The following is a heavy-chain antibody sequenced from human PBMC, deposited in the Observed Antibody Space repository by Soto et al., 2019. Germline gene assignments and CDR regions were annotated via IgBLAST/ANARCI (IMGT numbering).Heavy chain of an antibody. CDR3: VSGYVWVGFEF. CDR1: GGSISSYY. V-gene: IGHV4-59*01. J-gene: IGHJ4*02. Sequence: SETLSLTCTVSGGSISSYYWSWIRHPPGKGLEWIGYIYYSGSTNYNPSLKSRVTISVDTSKNQFSLKLSSVTAADTAVYMWVSGYVWVGFEFWGQGTLVTVSS. D-gene: IGHD3-3*01. CDR2: IYYSGST.